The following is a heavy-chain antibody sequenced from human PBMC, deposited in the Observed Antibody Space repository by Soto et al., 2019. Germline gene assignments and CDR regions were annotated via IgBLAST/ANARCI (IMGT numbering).Heavy chain of an antibody. CDR2: IYYIGST. CDR3: ARDRRYSYGYSSIGMDV. CDR1: GGNISSYD. Sequence: SVTQCLTCTVAGGNISSYDGRWIRQHPGKGLEWIGYIYYIGSTNYNPSLKSRVTISVDTSKNQFSLKLSSVTAADTAVYYCARDRRYSYGYSSIGMDVWGQGTTV. V-gene: IGHV4-59*01. D-gene: IGHD5-18*01. J-gene: IGHJ6*02.